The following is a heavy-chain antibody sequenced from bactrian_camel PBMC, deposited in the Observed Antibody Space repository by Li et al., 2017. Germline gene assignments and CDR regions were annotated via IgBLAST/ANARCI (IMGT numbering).Heavy chain of an antibody. Sequence: HVQLVESGGGSVQPGGSLRLSCAASGFTFSSYYMSWVRQTPGKGLEWVSSIFNVGGKTYYADSVKGRFTISRDNDKDMVYLQMLSLKSEDTALYYCTTRDGGAYNYWGQGTQVTVS. CDR2: IFNVGGKT. CDR3: TTRDGGAYNY. CDR1: GFTFSSYY. D-gene: IGHD1*01. J-gene: IGHJ4*01. V-gene: IGHV3-2*01.